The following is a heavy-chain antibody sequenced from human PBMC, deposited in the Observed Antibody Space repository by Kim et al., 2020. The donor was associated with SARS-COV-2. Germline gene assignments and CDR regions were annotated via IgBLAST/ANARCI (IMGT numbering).Heavy chain of an antibody. CDR2: K. Sequence: KYYSATLTGRITISRDNSKNTLYLQMNSLRAEEPAVYYCAKERHYGSGIDYWGQGTLVTVSS. J-gene: IGHJ4*01. D-gene: IGHD3-10*01. CDR3: AKERHYGSGIDY. V-gene: IGHV3-33*06.